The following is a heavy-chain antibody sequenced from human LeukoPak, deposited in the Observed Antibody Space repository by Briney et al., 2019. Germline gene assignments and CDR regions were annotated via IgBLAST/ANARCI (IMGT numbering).Heavy chain of an antibody. J-gene: IGHJ4*02. CDR1: GGSISSSSYY. D-gene: IGHD4-17*01. V-gene: IGHV4-39*01. Sequence: SETLSLTCTVSGGSISSSSYYWGWIRQPPGKGLEWIGSIYYSGSTYYNPSLRSRVTISVDTSKNQFSLKLSSVTAADTAVYYCAETTVTTGYWGQGTLVTVSS. CDR2: IYYSGST. CDR3: AETTVTTGY.